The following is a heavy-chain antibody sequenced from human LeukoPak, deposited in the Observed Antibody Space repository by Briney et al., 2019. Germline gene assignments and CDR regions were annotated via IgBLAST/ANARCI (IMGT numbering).Heavy chain of an antibody. Sequence: GGSLRLSCAASGFXFNFYWMHWVRQAPGKGLLWVLRINSDGSSTSYADSVKGRFTISRDNAKNTLYLQMNSLRAEDTAVYYCARDPFDILTDPYFDYWGQGTLVTVSS. CDR2: INSDGSST. V-gene: IGHV3-74*01. CDR1: GFXFNFYW. CDR3: ARDPFDILTDPYFDY. D-gene: IGHD3-9*01. J-gene: IGHJ4*02.